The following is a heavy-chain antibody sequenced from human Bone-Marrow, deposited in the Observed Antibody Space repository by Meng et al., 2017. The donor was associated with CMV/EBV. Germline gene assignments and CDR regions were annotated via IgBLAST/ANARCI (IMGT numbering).Heavy chain of an antibody. J-gene: IGHJ3*02. CDR3: AKGRGYSYGYDAFDI. V-gene: IGHV3-74*01. Sequence: GESLKISCAASGFTFSSYWMHWVRQAPGKGLVWVSRINSDGSSTSYADSVKGRFTISRDNAKNSLYLQMNSLRAEDTALYYCAKGRGYSYGYDAFDIWGQGTMVTVSS. D-gene: IGHD5-18*01. CDR2: INSDGSST. CDR1: GFTFSSYW.